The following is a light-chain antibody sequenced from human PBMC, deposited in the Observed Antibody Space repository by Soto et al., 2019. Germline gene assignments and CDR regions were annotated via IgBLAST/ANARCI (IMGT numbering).Light chain of an antibody. CDR1: QSVGSN. Sequence: ETVMTQSPVTLSVSPGERATLSCRASQSVGSNLAWYQQKPGQAPRLLIYGASTRATGIPGRFSGSGSGTEFTLTISSLQSEDFAVYYGQQYNDWRTFGQGTKVEIK. CDR2: GAS. V-gene: IGKV3-15*01. J-gene: IGKJ2*01. CDR3: QQYNDWRT.